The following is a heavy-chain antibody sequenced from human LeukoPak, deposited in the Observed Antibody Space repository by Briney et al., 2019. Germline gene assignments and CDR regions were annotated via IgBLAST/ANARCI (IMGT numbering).Heavy chain of an antibody. Sequence: ASVKVSCKASGYTFTSYGISWVRQAPGQGLEWMGWISAYNGNTNYAQKLQGRVTMTRDTSISTAYMELSRLRSDDTAVYYCARGWLLRYFGQDWFDPWGQGTLVTVSS. CDR2: ISAYNGNT. D-gene: IGHD3-9*01. V-gene: IGHV1-18*01. CDR1: GYTFTSYG. CDR3: ARGWLLRYFGQDWFDP. J-gene: IGHJ5*02.